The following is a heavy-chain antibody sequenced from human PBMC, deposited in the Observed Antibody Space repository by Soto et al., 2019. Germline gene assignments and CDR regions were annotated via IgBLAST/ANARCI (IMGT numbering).Heavy chain of an antibody. V-gene: IGHV3-53*01. D-gene: IGHD2-8*01. J-gene: IGHJ4*02. CDR3: VKVFRGALDV. CDR1: GVTVNSNF. CDR2: IFSGGNA. Sequence: GGSLRLSCAVSGVTVNSNFMSWVRQAPGKGLEWVSAIFSGGNADYADSVKGRFIMSRDISKNTLYLQMNSLRAEDTAVYFWVKVFRGALDVWAQGTLVTFTS.